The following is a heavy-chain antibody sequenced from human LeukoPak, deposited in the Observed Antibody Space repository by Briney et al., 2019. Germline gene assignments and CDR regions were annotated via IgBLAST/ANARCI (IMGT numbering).Heavy chain of an antibody. CDR2: IYRSGGT. D-gene: IGHD3-10*01. CDR3: ARELWFGAPFDP. Sequence: SETLSLTCLVSGGSISSDGFSWSWIRQPPGKGLEWIGYIYRSGGTYYNPSLQSRVTISVDKSRNQFSLKLTSVTAADTAVYYCARELWFGAPFDPWGQGTLVTVSS. CDR1: GGSISSDGFS. V-gene: IGHV4-30-2*01. J-gene: IGHJ5*02.